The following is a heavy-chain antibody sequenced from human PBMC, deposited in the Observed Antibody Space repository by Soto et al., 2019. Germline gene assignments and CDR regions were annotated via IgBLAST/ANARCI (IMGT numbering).Heavy chain of an antibody. CDR3: AGDHSSGHYYYGMDV. CDR1: GGTFSSYA. J-gene: IGHJ6*02. Sequence: QVQLVQSGAEVKKPGSSVKVSCKASGGTFSSYAISWVRQAPGQGLEWMGGIIPIFGTANYAQKFQGRVTITADEYTSTANMELSSLRSEDTAVYYCAGDHSSGHYYYGMDVWGQGTTVTVSS. D-gene: IGHD6-19*01. V-gene: IGHV1-69*12. CDR2: IIPIFGTA.